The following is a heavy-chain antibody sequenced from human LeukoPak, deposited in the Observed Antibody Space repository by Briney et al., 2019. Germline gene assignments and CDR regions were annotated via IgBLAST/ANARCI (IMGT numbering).Heavy chain of an antibody. J-gene: IGHJ4*02. V-gene: IGHV3-30*18. CDR3: AKAGEGEYSSSWYGDY. CDR2: ISYDGSNK. D-gene: IGHD6-13*01. Sequence: PGGSLRLSCAASGFTFSSYGMHWVRQAPGKGLEWVAVISYDGSNKYYADSVKGRFTISRDNSKNTLYLQMNSLRAEDTAVYYCAKAGEGEYSSSWYGDYWGQGTLVTVSS. CDR1: GFTFSSYG.